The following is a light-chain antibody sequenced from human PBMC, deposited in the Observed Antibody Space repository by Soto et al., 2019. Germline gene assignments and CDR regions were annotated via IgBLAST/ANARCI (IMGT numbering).Light chain of an antibody. CDR2: DAS. J-gene: IGKJ4*01. V-gene: IGKV3-11*01. Sequence: EIVLTQSPATLSLSPGERATLSCRASQSVSSYLAWYQQKPGQAPRLLIYDASNRATGIPARFSGSGSGTDFTLTISSLEPEDFAVYYCQQRSRPQVTFGGGTKVDIK. CDR1: QSVSSY. CDR3: QQRSRPQVT.